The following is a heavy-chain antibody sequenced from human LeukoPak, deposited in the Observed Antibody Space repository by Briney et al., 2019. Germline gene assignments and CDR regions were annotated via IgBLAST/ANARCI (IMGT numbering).Heavy chain of an antibody. Sequence: ASVKVSCKASGYTFTSYDINWVRQATGQGLEWMGWMNPNSGNTGYAQKFQGRVTMTRNTSISTAYMELSSLRSEDMAVYYCARGIGSTTVTTLEYYFDYWGQGTLVTVSS. CDR3: ARGIGSTTVTTLEYYFDY. CDR2: MNPNSGNT. V-gene: IGHV1-8*01. J-gene: IGHJ4*02. D-gene: IGHD4-17*01. CDR1: GYTFTSYD.